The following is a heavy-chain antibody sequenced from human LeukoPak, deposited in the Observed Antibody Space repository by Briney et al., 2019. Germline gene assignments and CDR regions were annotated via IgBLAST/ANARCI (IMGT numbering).Heavy chain of an antibody. J-gene: IGHJ4*02. CDR1: GGSISSGSYY. V-gene: IGHV4-61*02. Sequence: SETLSLTCTVSGGSISSGSYYWSWIRQPAGKGLEWIGRIYTSGSTNYNPSLKSRVTISVDTSKNQFSLELSSVTAADTAVYYCARGGNSGYFDYWGQGTLVTVSS. CDR2: IYTSGST. CDR3: ARGGNSGYFDY. D-gene: IGHD4-23*01.